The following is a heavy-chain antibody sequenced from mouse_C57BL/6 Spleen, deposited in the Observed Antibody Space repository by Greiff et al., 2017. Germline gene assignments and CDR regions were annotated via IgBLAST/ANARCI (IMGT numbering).Heavy chain of an antibody. CDR1: GYAFSSYW. J-gene: IGHJ3*01. V-gene: IGHV1-80*01. D-gene: IGHD1-1*01. CDR3: AYEGFAY. CDR2: IYPGDGDT. Sequence: VQLQQSGAELVKPGASVKISCKASGYAFSSYWMNWVKQRTGKGLEWIGQIYPGDGDTNYNGKFKGKATLTADKSSSTAYMQLSSLTSEDSAVYFCAYEGFAYWGQGILVTVSA.